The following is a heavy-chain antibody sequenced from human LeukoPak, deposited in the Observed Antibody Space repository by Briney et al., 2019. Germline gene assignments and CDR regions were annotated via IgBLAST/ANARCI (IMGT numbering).Heavy chain of an antibody. CDR3: ARVTAAGTFVDYFDY. CDR1: GYTFSDHS. CDR2: INPNSGGT. D-gene: IGHD6-13*01. J-gene: IGHJ4*02. Sequence: VKVSCKTSGYTFSDHSMHWVRQAPGQGLEWMGWINPNSGGTNYAQKFQGRVTMTRDTSISTAYMELSRLRSDDTAVYYCARVTAAGTFVDYFDYWGQGTLVTVSS. V-gene: IGHV1-2*02.